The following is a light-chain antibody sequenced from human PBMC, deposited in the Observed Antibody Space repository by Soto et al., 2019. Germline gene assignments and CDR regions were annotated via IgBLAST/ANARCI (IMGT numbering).Light chain of an antibody. Sequence: DIQMTQSPSTLSASVGDRVTITCRASQSISSWLAWYQQKPGKAPKLLIYTASSLESGVPSRFSGSGSGTEFTLTISLLQPDDFATYYCQQYNSYSVLSFGGGTKVEIK. CDR2: TAS. CDR3: QQYNSYSVLS. CDR1: QSISSW. J-gene: IGKJ4*01. V-gene: IGKV1-5*03.